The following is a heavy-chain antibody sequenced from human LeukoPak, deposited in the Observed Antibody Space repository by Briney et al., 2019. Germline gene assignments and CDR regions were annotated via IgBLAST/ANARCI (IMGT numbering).Heavy chain of an antibody. Sequence: SGTLSLTCTVSGGSISSYYWSWIRQPPGKGLEWIGYIYYSGSTNYNPSLKSRVTISVDTSKNQFSLKLSSVTAADTAVYYCARRKVGAPLYFDYWGQGTLVTVSS. D-gene: IGHD1-26*01. CDR1: GGSISSYY. CDR2: IYYSGST. V-gene: IGHV4-59*08. CDR3: ARRKVGAPLYFDY. J-gene: IGHJ4*02.